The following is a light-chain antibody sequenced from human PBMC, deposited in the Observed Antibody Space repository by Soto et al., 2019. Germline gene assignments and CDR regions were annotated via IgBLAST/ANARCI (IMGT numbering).Light chain of an antibody. J-gene: IGLJ1*01. CDR2: GNT. CDR3: QSYDSSLSGCV. Sequence: QSALTQPPSVSGAPGQRVSISCTGSSSSIGAGYDVHWYQQVPGAAPKLLIHGNTNRPSGVPDRFSGSKSGTSASLAITGLQAEDEDDYYCQSYDSSLSGCVFGTGTKVTVL. V-gene: IGLV1-40*01. CDR1: SSSIGAGYD.